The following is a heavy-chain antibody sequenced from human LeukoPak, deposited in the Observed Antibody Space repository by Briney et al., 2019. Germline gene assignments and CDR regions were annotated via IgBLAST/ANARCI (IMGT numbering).Heavy chain of an antibody. Sequence: GGSLRLSCAASGFTVSSNYMSWVRQAPGKGLEWVSVIYSGGGTFYADSVKGRFTISRDNSKITLYLQMNSLRAEDTAVYYCARAGGLRIAVAPIDCWGQGTLVTVSS. V-gene: IGHV3-53*05. CDR3: ARAGGLRIAVAPIDC. CDR1: GFTVSSNY. CDR2: IYSGGGT. D-gene: IGHD6-19*01. J-gene: IGHJ4*02.